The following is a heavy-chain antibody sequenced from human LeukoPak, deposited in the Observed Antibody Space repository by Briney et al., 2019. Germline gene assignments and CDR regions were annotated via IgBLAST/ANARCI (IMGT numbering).Heavy chain of an antibody. Sequence: SETLSLTCAVYGGSFSGYYWSWIRQPPGKGLEWIGEINHSGSTNYNPSLKSRVTISVDTSKNQFSLKLSSVTAADTAVYYCARHPQSYCSSTSCYKPFWFDPWGRGTLVTVSS. D-gene: IGHD2-2*02. CDR3: ARHPQSYCSSTSCYKPFWFDP. J-gene: IGHJ5*02. V-gene: IGHV4-34*01. CDR2: INHSGST. CDR1: GGSFSGYY.